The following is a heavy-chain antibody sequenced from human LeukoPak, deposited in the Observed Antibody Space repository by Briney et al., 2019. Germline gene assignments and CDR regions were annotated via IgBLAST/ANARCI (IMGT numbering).Heavy chain of an antibody. D-gene: IGHD2-2*02. J-gene: IGHJ4*02. CDR3: AKTEAPAAIRAGSDY. CDR1: GFTFSNYG. V-gene: IGHV3-23*01. CDR2: ISGSGGAT. Sequence: PGGSLRLSCAASGFTFSNYGMSWVRQAPGKGLEWVSTISGSGGATYNAGSVKGRFTTSRDNSNNTLYLQMSSLRAEDTAVYYCAKTEAPAAIRAGSDYWGQGTLVTVSS.